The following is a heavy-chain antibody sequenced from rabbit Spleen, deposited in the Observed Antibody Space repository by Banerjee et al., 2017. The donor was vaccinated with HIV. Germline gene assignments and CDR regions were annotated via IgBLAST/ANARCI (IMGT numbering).Heavy chain of an antibody. J-gene: IGHJ6*01. CDR1: GFDLSNNDY. D-gene: IGHD2-1*01. CDR2: MYVGRSGNT. CDR3: ARNVNGLWYAMDL. Sequence: QSLEESGGDLVKPGASLTLTCTASGFDLSNNDYMCWVRQAPGKGLEWIACMYVGRSGNTYYASWAKGRFTISKTSSTTVTLQMTSLTAADTATYFCARNVNGLWYAMDLWGPGTLVTVS. V-gene: IGHV1S40*01.